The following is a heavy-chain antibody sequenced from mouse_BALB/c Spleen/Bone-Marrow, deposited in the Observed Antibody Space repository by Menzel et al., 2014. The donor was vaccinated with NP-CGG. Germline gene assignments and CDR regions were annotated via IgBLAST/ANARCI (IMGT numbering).Heavy chain of an antibody. V-gene: IGHV3-1*02. J-gene: IGHJ4*01. CDR3: SKGTYAMDS. CDR1: GYSIXSGYT. CDR2: IHYSGST. Sequence: EVNLVESGPDLVKPSQSLSLTCTVTGYSIXSGYTWHWIRQFPGNTLEWMGYIHYSGSTNYNPSLKSRISITRDTSKNQFFLQLNSVTTEDTATYFCSKGTYAMDSWGQGTSVTVSS. D-gene: IGHD3-3*01.